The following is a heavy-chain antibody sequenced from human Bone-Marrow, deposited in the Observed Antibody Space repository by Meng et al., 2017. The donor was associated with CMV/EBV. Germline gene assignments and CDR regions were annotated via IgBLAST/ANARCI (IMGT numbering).Heavy chain of an antibody. D-gene: IGHD6-13*01. CDR2: IRYDGSNK. Sequence: GGSLRLSCAASGFTSSSYGMHWVRQAPGKGLEWVAFIRYDGSNKYYADSVKGRFTISRDNSKNTLYLQMNSLRAEDTAVYYCAKEGAGGKQQLVRKSPLDYWGQGTLVTVSS. CDR3: AKEGAGGKQQLVRKSPLDY. CDR1: GFTSSSYG. J-gene: IGHJ4*02. V-gene: IGHV3-30*02.